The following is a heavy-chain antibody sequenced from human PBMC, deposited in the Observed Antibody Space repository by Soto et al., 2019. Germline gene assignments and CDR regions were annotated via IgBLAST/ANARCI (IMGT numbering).Heavy chain of an antibody. CDR1: GGSISSYY. CDR3: ATGVDTAMVGTSTHYYYGMDV. V-gene: IGHV4-59*01. J-gene: IGHJ6*02. D-gene: IGHD5-18*01. Sequence: SETLSLTCTVSGGSISSYYWSWIRQPPGKGLEWIGYIYYSGSTNYNPSLKSRVTISVDTSKNQFSLKLSSVTAADTAVYYCATGVDTAMVGTSTHYYYGMDVWGQGTTVT. CDR2: IYYSGST.